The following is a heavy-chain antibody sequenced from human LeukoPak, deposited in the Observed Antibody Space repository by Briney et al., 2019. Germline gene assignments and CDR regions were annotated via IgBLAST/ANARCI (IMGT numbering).Heavy chain of an antibody. V-gene: IGHV1-18*04. CDR3: ARERVGNSPYRH. D-gene: IGHD3-16*01. CDR2: ISGYSGNT. J-gene: IGHJ4*02. Sequence: ASVKVSCKASGYTFTGYYMHWVRQAPGQGLEWMGWISGYSGNTNYAQKLQGRVTMTTDTSTTTAYMELRSLRSDDTAVYYCARERVGNSPYRHWGQGTLVTVSS. CDR1: GYTFTGYY.